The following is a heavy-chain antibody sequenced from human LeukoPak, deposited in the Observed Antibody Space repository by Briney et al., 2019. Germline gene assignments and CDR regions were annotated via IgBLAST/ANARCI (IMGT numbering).Heavy chain of an antibody. V-gene: IGHV1-46*01. CDR2: INPSGGST. CDR3: AREECSSTSCYGGAFDI. D-gene: IGHD2-2*01. Sequence: ASVKVSCKASGYTFTSYYMHWVRQAPGQGLEWMGIINPSGGSTSYAQKFQGRVTMTRDMSTSTVYMELSSLRSEDTAVYYCAREECSSTSCYGGAFDIWGQGTMVTVSS. J-gene: IGHJ3*02. CDR1: GYTFTSYY.